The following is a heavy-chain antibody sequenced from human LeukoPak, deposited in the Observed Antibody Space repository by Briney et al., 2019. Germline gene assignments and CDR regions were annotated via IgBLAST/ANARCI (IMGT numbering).Heavy chain of an antibody. J-gene: IGHJ4*02. CDR2: IWYDGSNK. D-gene: IGHD6-13*01. CDR3: ARERYSSSLFPTELDY. CDR1: GFTFSSYG. V-gene: IGHV3-33*01. Sequence: PGGSLRLSCAASGFTFSSYGMHWVRQAPGKGLEWVAVIWYDGSNKYYADSVKGRFTISRGNSKNTLYLQMNSLRAEDTAVYYCARERYSSSLFPTELDYWGQGTLVTVSS.